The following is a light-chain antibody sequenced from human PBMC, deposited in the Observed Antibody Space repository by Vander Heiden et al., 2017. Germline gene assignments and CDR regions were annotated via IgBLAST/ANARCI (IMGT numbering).Light chain of an antibody. J-gene: IGLJ1*01. CDR3: QVWDRNSDQYV. CDR2: DDD. Sequence: SYVPTQTPSVSVAPGQTARITCGGDNLGRINVHWYRQKPGQAPVLVVYDDDDRPSGIPERFSGSNSGNTATLTISRVEAGDEADYYCQVWDRNSDQYVFGTGTKVTVL. CDR1: NLGRIN. V-gene: IGLV3-21*02.